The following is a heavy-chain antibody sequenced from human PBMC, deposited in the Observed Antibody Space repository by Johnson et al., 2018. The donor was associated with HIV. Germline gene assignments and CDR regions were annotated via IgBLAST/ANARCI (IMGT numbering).Heavy chain of an antibody. J-gene: IGHJ3*02. CDR3: ARNSGNGLVLRGDAFDM. Sequence: QMLLVESGGGVVQPGKSLRLSCAASGFTLSSSAMHWVRQAPGQGLQWVALISYDGSIKYFADSVKGRFTISRDNSKNTLHLQMNSLRPEDTAVYYCARNSGNGLVLRGDAFDMWGQGTMVTVSS. V-gene: IGHV3-30-3*01. D-gene: IGHD2-8*01. CDR2: ISYDGSIK. CDR1: GFTLSSSA.